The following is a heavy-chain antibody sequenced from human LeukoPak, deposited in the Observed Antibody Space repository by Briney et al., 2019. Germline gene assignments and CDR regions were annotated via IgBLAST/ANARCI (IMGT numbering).Heavy chain of an antibody. CDR3: ASLVPRYGSGDYYFNN. CDR1: GGSISSGSYY. CDR2: IYTSGST. V-gene: IGHV4-61*02. D-gene: IGHD3-10*01. J-gene: IGHJ4*02. Sequence: SETLSLTCTVSGGSISSGSYYWSWIRQPAGKGLEWIGRIYTSGSTNYNPSLKSRVTISVDTSKNQFSLKLSSVTAANTAVYYCASLVPRYGSGDYYFNNGGQGTLVTVSS.